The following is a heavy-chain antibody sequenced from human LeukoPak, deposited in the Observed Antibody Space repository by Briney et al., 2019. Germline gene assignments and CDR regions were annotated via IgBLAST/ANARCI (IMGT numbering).Heavy chain of an antibody. CDR3: AREPTVTIL. CDR1: GFTFSSYG. J-gene: IGHJ4*02. D-gene: IGHD4-4*01. Sequence: PGRSLRLSCAASGFTFSSYGMHWVRQAPGKGLEWVSSISSSSTYIYYADSVKGRFTISRDNAKNSLYLQMNSLRADDTAVYYCAREPTVTILWGQGTLVTVSS. V-gene: IGHV3-21*01. CDR2: ISSSSTYI.